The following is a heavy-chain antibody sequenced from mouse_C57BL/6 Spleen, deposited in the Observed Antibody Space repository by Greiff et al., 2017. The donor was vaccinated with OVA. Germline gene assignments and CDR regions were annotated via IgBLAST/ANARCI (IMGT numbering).Heavy chain of an antibody. Sequence: VQLQESGPGLVAPSQSLSITCTVSGFSLTSYGVDWVRQSPGKGLEWLGVIWGVGSTNYNSALKSRLSISKDNSKSQVFLKMNSLQTDDTAMYYCASLPANWDGAMDYWGQGTSVTVSS. CDR3: ASLPANWDGAMDY. V-gene: IGHV2-6*01. J-gene: IGHJ4*01. CDR2: IWGVGST. D-gene: IGHD4-1*01. CDR1: GFSLTSYG.